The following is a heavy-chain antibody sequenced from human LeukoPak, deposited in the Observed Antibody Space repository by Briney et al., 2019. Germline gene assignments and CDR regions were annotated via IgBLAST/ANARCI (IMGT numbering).Heavy chain of an antibody. Sequence: GGSLRLSCAASGFTLSDHYMDWVREAPGKGLESVGRTRNRANSYTTEYAVSVKGRFTISRDDSKNSLYLQMNSLETEDTAVYYCARSSGNHRHFDYWGQGTLVTVSS. CDR1: GFTLSDHY. D-gene: IGHD1-14*01. V-gene: IGHV3-72*01. CDR2: TRNRANSYTT. J-gene: IGHJ4*02. CDR3: ARSSGNHRHFDY.